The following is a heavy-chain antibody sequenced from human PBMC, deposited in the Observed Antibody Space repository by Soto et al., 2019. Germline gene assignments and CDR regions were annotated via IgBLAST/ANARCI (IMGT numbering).Heavy chain of an antibody. CDR1: GGSFSGYY. CDR2: INHSGST. CDR3: ASGPRLRFLEWLKHRPNGLTFDY. Sequence: SETLSLTCAVYGGSFSGYYRSWIRQPPGKGLEWIGEINHSGSTNYNPSLKSRVTISVDTSKNQFSLKLSSVTAADTAVYYCASGPRLRFLEWLKHRPNGLTFDYWGQGTLVTVSS. D-gene: IGHD3-3*01. V-gene: IGHV4-34*01. J-gene: IGHJ4*02.